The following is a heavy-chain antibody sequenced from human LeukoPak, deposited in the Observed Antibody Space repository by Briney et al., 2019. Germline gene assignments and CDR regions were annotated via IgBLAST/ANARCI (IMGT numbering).Heavy chain of an antibody. V-gene: IGHV5-51*01. J-gene: IGHJ4*02. CDR1: GYSFISYW. CDR2: IYPGDSDI. D-gene: IGHD1-26*01. CDR3: ARLDKYSGSYVDY. Sequence: GESLKIYWKGFGYSFISYWIGWVRQMPGKDLEWMGIIYPGDSDIRYSPSFQGQVSISADKSISTAYLQWSSLKASDTAMYYCARLDKYSGSYVDYWGQGTLVTVSS.